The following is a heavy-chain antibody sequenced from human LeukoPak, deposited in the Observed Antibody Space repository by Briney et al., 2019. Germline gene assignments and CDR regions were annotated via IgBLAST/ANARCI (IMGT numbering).Heavy chain of an antibody. D-gene: IGHD2-2*01. J-gene: IGHJ6*03. V-gene: IGHV3-23*01. CDR3: AKAGEVVPVLYYYYMDV. CDR2: ISGSGGST. CDR1: GFTLSSYS. Sequence: GGSLRLSCAASGFTLSSYSMNWVRQAPGKGLEWVSAISGSGGSTYYADSVKGRFTISRDNSKNTLYLQMNSLRAEDTAVYYCAKAGEVVPVLYYYYMDVWGKGTTVTISS.